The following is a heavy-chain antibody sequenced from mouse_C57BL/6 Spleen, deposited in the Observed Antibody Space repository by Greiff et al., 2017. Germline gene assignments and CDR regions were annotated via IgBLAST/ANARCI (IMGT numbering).Heavy chain of an antibody. J-gene: IGHJ2*01. V-gene: IGHV1-15*01. Sequence: VQLQQSGAELVRPGASVTLSCKASGYTFTDYEMHWVKQTPVHGLEWIGAIDPETGGTAYNQKFKGKAILTADKSSSTAYMELRSLTSEDSAVYYCTRGGSSYDYFDYWGQGTTLTVSS. CDR1: GYTFTDYE. CDR2: IDPETGGT. CDR3: TRGGSSYDYFDY. D-gene: IGHD1-1*01.